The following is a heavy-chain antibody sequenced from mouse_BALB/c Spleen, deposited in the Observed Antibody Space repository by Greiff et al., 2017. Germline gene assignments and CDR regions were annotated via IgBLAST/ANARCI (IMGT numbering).Heavy chain of an antibody. CDR3: ARGYYYGSRPHYYAMDY. Sequence: VQLQQSGAELAKPGASVKMSCKASGFTFTSYWMHWVHQRPGQGLEWIGYINPSTGYTEYNQKFKDKATLTADKSSSTAYMQLSSLTSEDSAVYDGARGYYYGSRPHYYAMDYWGQGTSVTVSS. CDR1: GFTFTSYW. D-gene: IGHD1-1*01. CDR2: INPSTGYT. V-gene: IGHV1-7*01. J-gene: IGHJ4*01.